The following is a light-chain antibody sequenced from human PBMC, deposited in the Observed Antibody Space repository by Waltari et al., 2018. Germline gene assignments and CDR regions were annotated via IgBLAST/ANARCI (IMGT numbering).Light chain of an antibody. CDR3: HVWDSSSDQQE. CDR2: YDT. V-gene: IGLV3-21*04. Sequence: SYVLTQPPSVSVAPGKAATITCGGTNIGSKSVHWYQQKPGQAPVLVIKYDTDRPSWIPERISGSNSGNTATLTISRVEAGDEADYYCHVWDSSSDQQEFGGGTKLTVL. CDR1: NIGSKS. J-gene: IGLJ2*01.